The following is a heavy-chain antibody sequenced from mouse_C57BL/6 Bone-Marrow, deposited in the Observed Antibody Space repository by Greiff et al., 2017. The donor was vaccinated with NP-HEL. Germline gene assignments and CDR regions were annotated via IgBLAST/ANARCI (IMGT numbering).Heavy chain of an antibody. Sequence: QVQLQQPGAELVMPGASVKLSCKASGYTFTSYWMHWVKQRPGQGLEWIGEIDPSDSYTNYNQKFKGKSTLTVDKSSSTAYMQLSSLTSEDSAVYYCARSGLYQRGFAYWGQGTLVTVSA. V-gene: IGHV1-69*01. CDR3: ARSGLYQRGFAY. CDR2: IDPSDSYT. CDR1: GYTFTSYW. J-gene: IGHJ3*01. D-gene: IGHD2-12*01.